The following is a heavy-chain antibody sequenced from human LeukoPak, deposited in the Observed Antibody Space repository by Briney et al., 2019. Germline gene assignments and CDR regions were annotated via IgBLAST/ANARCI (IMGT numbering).Heavy chain of an antibody. CDR3: ANPPGCGGVTTCYFDL. Sequence: PGGSLRLSCAASGFTFSSYAMSWVRQAPGKGLEWVSAISGSGGSTYYADSVKGRFTISRDNSKNTLYLQMNSLRAEDTAVYYCANPPGCGGVTTCYFDLWGRATLVTVSP. CDR2: ISGSGGST. J-gene: IGHJ2*01. CDR1: GFTFSSYA. D-gene: IGHD3-10*01. V-gene: IGHV3-23*01.